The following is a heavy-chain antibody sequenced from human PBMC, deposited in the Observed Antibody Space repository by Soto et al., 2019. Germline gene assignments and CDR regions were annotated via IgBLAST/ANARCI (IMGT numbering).Heavy chain of an antibody. CDR1: GFTFSSYA. J-gene: IGHJ4*02. V-gene: IGHV3-30-3*01. CDR3: ARDPEKKSAAGTQDY. D-gene: IGHD6-13*01. CDR2: ISYDGSNK. Sequence: GGSLRLSCAASGFTFSSYAMHWVRQAPGKGLEWVAVISYDGSNKYYADSVKGRFTISRDNSKNTLYLQMNSLRAEDTAVYYCARDPEKKSAAGTQDYWGQGTLVTVSS.